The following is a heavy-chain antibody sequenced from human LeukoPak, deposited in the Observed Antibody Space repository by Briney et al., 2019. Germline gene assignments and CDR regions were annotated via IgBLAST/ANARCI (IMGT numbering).Heavy chain of an antibody. CDR2: IVVGSGNT. CDR3: ARTDTAMVLGDY. D-gene: IGHD5-18*01. Sequence: EASVKVSCKASGFTFTSSAVQWVRQARGQRLEWIGWIVVGSGNTNYAQKFQERVTITRDMTTSTAYMELSSLRSEDTAVYYCARTDTAMVLGDYWGQGTLVTVSS. CDR1: GFTFTSSA. J-gene: IGHJ4*02. V-gene: IGHV1-58*01.